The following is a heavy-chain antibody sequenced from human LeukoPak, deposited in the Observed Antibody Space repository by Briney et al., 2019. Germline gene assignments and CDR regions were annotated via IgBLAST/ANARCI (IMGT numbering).Heavy chain of an antibody. D-gene: IGHD6-6*01. Sequence: GGSLRLSCAASGFTVSSDYMSWVRQAPGEGLQWVANIKQDGGQKYYLDSVKGRFTISRDNAKNLVYLQMNSLRLEDTAVYFCARIGYSSSSLDYWGQGTLVTVSS. CDR3: ARIGYSSSSLDY. CDR2: IKQDGGQK. J-gene: IGHJ4*02. CDR1: GFTVSSDY. V-gene: IGHV3-7*05.